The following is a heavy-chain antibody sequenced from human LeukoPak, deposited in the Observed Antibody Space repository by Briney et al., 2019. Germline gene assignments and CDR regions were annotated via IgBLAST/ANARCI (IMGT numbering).Heavy chain of an antibody. J-gene: IGHJ6*03. V-gene: IGHV3-11*04. CDR2: ISSSGSTI. Sequence: PGGSLRLSCAASGFTFSDYYMSWIRQAPGKGLEWVSYISSSGSTIYYADSVKGRFTISRDNAKNSLYPQMNSLRAEDTAVYYCARDPATNHYYYYYYMDVWGKGTTVTISS. D-gene: IGHD5-12*01. CDR3: ARDPATNHYYYYYYMDV. CDR1: GFTFSDYY.